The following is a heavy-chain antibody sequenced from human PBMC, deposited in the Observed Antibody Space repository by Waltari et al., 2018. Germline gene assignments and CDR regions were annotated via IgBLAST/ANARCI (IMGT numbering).Heavy chain of an antibody. CDR1: GGTFSSYA. V-gene: IGHV1-69*05. Sequence: QVQLVQSGAEVKKPGSSVKVSCKASGGTFSSYAISWVRQAPGQGLEWMGGIIPIFVTSNSAQKFQVRVTITTDESTSTAYMELSSLRSEDTAVYYCAREVYGDYSPHYFDYWGQGTLVTVSS. D-gene: IGHD4-17*01. CDR2: IIPIFVTS. CDR3: AREVYGDYSPHYFDY. J-gene: IGHJ4*02.